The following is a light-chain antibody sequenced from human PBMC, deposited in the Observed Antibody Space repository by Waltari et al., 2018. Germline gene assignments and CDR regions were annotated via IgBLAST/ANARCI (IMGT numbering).Light chain of an antibody. CDR1: TGVVTSGYF. CDR2: SID. CDR3: LLFYNGAYV. J-gene: IGLJ1*01. V-gene: IGLV7-43*01. Sequence: QTVVTQEPSLTVSPGGTVTLTCASSTGVVTSGYFPTWFQQQPGQPPRSLIYSIDNKPSWTPAPFSGSLIGGKAALTLSGVQPEDEADYYCLLFYNGAYVFGSGTKVTVL.